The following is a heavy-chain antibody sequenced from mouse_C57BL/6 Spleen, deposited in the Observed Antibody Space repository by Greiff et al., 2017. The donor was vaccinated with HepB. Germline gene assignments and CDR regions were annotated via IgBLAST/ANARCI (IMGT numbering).Heavy chain of an antibody. CDR1: GYTFTSYW. CDR2: IDPSDSYT. V-gene: IGHV1-69*01. D-gene: IGHD1-1*01. Sequence: VQLQQPGAELVMPGASVKLSCKASGYTFTSYWMHWVKQRAGQGLEWIGEIDPSDSYTNYNQKFKGKSTLTVDKSSSTAYMQLSSLTSEDSAVYYCARIYYGSSNWYFDVWGTGTTVTVSS. CDR3: ARIYYGSSNWYFDV. J-gene: IGHJ1*03.